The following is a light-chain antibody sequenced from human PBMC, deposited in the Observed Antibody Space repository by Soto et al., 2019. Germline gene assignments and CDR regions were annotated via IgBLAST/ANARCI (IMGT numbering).Light chain of an antibody. CDR2: GAS. CDR1: QSVSSN. CDR3: QQRSNWPLT. Sequence: PGGRATLSCRASQSVSSNLAWYQQKPGQAPRLLIYGASTRATGFPARFSGSGSGTEFTLTISSLEPEDFAVYYCQQRSNWPLTFGGGTKVEIK. J-gene: IGKJ4*01. V-gene: IGKV3-11*01.